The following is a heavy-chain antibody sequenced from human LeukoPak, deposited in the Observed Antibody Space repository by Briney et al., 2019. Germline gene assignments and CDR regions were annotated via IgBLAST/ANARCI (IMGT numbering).Heavy chain of an antibody. D-gene: IGHD2-15*01. V-gene: IGHV4-30-2*01. CDR2: IYHSGST. CDR1: GGSISSGGYY. CDR3: ARDCSGGSCYRDY. J-gene: IGHJ4*02. Sequence: SETRSLTCTVSGGSISSGGYYWSWIRQPPGKGLEWIGYIYHSGSTYYSPSLKSRVTISVDRSKNQFSLKLSSVTAADTAVYYCARDCSGGSCYRDYWGQGTLVTVSP.